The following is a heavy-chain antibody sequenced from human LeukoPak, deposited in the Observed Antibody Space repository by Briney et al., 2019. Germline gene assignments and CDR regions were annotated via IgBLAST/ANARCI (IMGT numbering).Heavy chain of an antibody. CDR3: ARGYNSYGFLQHYYYYGMDV. J-gene: IGHJ6*02. CDR2: INHSGST. Sequence: ASETLSLTCAVYGGSFSGYYWSWIRQPPGKGLEWIGEINHSGSTNYKPSLKSRVTISVDTSKNQFSLKLSSVTAADTAVYYCARGYNSYGFLQHYYYYGMDVWGQGTTVTVSS. D-gene: IGHD5-18*01. CDR1: GGSFSGYY. V-gene: IGHV4-34*01.